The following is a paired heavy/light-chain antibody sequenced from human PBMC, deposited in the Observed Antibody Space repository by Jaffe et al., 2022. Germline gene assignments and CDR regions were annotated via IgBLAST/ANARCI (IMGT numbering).Heavy chain of an antibody. CDR3: AKGGITTTSFYAYFDY. Sequence: VQLLESGGDLVQPGGSLRLSCAASGFTFSSYAMSWVRQAPGKGLEWVSVISGSGDTYYADSVKGRFTISRDNSKNTLSLQMNSLRADDTAVYYCAKGGITTTSFYAYFDYWGQGTLVTVSS. CDR1: GFTFSSYA. D-gene: IGHD2-2*01. J-gene: IGHJ4*02. V-gene: IGHV3-23*01. CDR2: ISGSGDT.
Light chain of an antibody. CDR2: WAS. V-gene: IGKV4-1*01. CDR3: HQYYSTPLT. CDR1: QSVLYSSNNKNY. J-gene: IGKJ4*01. Sequence: DIVMTQSPDSLAVSLGERATINCRSSQSVLYSSNNKNYLAWYQQKPGQPPNLLIYWASTRESGVPDRFSGSGSGTDFTLTISSLQAEDVAVYYCHQYYSTPLTFGGGTKVEIK.